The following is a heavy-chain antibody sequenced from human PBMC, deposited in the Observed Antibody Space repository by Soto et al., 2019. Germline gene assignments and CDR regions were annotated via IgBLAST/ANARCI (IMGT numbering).Heavy chain of an antibody. CDR2: ISGSGGST. J-gene: IGHJ4*02. CDR1: GFTFSSYA. Sequence: GGSLRLSCAASGFTFSSYAMSWVRQAPGKGLEWVSAISGSGGSTYYADSVKGRFTISRDNSKNTLYLQMNSLRAEDTAVYYCAKDMHYYFWSGYYRPLYYCGQGTLLTISS. CDR3: AKDMHYYFWSGYYRPLYY. D-gene: IGHD3-3*01. V-gene: IGHV3-23*01.